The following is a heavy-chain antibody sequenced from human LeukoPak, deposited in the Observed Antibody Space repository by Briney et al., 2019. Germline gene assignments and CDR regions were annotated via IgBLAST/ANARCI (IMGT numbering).Heavy chain of an antibody. V-gene: IGHV3-48*02. CDR2: ISGGSSTI. CDR3: ARRDYGSGSFFGIDY. D-gene: IGHD3-10*01. CDR1: GFTFSNYG. J-gene: IGHJ4*02. Sequence: PGGSLRLSCAASGFTFSNYGMTWVRQAPGKGLEWISSISGGSSTIYYADSVKGRFTISRDNARNSLYLQMNSLRDEDTAVYYCARRDYGSGSFFGIDYWGQGTLVTVSS.